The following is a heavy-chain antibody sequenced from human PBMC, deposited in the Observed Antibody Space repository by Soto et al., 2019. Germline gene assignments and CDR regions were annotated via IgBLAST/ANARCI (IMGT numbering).Heavy chain of an antibody. Sequence: PSETLSLTCTVSGGSISSYYWSWIRQPPGKGLEWIGYIYYSGSTNYNPSLKSRVTISVDTSKNQFSLKLSSVTAADTAVYYCARTEINLYYDSSGYFDYWGQGTLVTSPQ. J-gene: IGHJ4*02. CDR2: IYYSGST. CDR3: ARTEINLYYDSSGYFDY. CDR1: GGSISSYY. V-gene: IGHV4-59*01. D-gene: IGHD3-22*01.